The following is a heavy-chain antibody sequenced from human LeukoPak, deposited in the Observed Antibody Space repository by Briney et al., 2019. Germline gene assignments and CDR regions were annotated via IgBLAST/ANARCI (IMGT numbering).Heavy chain of an antibody. J-gene: IGHJ5*02. CDR3: AREASYGYWLDP. CDR1: GGSISSYY. CDR2: IYYSGST. V-gene: IGHV4-59*01. D-gene: IGHD5-18*01. Sequence: PSETLSLTCTVSGGSISSYYWSWIRQPPGKGLEWIGYIYYSGSTNYNPSLKSRVTISVDTSKNQFSLKLSSVTAADTAVYYCAREASYGYWLDPWGQGTLVTVSS.